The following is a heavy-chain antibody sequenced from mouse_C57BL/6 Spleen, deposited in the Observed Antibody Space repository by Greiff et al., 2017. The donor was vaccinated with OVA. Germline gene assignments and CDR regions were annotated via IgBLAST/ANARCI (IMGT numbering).Heavy chain of an antibody. CDR3: AKNGVYDYGRVYWYFDV. V-gene: IGHV2-4*01. J-gene: IGHJ1*03. Sequence: QVQLKQSGPGLVQPSQSLSISCTVSGFSLTSYSVHWVRQPPGKGLEWLGVIWSGGSTDYNAAFISRLSISKDNSKSQVFFKMNSLQADDTAIYDCAKNGVYDYGRVYWYFDVWGTGTTVTVSS. CDR1: GFSLTSYS. D-gene: IGHD2-4*01. CDR2: IWSGGST.